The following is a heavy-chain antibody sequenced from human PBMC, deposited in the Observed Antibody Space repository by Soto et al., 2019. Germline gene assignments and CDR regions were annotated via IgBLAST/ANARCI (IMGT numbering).Heavy chain of an antibody. Sequence: ASVEVSCKXSGYTFSDFDINWLRQTSGQGPEWMGWMNAKSGDTFFAQRFHDKFNMTWDTSLTTAYMEVGSLTSDHAAIYYCARGNPFNYAGFDVWGQGTTVTVSS. CDR3: ARGNPFNYAGFDV. CDR1: GYTFSDFD. CDR2: MNAKSGDT. V-gene: IGHV1-8*01. D-gene: IGHD3-16*01. J-gene: IGHJ6*02.